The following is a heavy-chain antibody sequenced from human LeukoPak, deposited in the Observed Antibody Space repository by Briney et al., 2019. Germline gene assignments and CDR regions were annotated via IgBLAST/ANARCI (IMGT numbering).Heavy chain of an antibody. CDR2: INHSGST. J-gene: IGHJ5*02. D-gene: IGHD5/OR15-5a*01. V-gene: IGHV4-34*01. Sequence: SETLSLTCAVYGGSFSGYYWSWIRQPPGKGLEWIGEINHSGSTNYNPSLKSRATISVDTSKNQFSLKLSSVTAADTAVYYCASRKFLRPKLYWFDPWGQGTLVTVSS. CDR1: GGSFSGYY. CDR3: ASRKFLRPKLYWFDP.